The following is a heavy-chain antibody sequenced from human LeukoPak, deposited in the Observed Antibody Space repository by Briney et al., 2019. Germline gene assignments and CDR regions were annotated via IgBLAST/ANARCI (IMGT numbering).Heavy chain of an antibody. D-gene: IGHD3-22*01. V-gene: IGHV3-23*01. CDR3: AIMHPYYDGNGYWVQ. CDR2: INTSGGST. CDR1: GFTFSSYA. J-gene: IGHJ4*02. Sequence: GESLRLSCAASGFTFSSYAMSWLRQAPGKGLEWVSGINTSGGSTAYADSVKGRFTISRDNPRNTLYMQMNSLRAEDTALYYCAIMHPYYDGNGYWVQWGQGTLVTVSS.